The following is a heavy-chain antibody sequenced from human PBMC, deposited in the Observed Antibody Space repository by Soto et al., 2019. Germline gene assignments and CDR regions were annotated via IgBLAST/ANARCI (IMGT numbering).Heavy chain of an antibody. D-gene: IGHD6-19*01. V-gene: IGHV1-69*12. CDR2: IIPIFGTA. Sequence: QVQLVQSGAEVKKPGSSVKVSCKASGGTFSSYAISWVRQAPGQGLEWMGGIIPIFGTANYAQKFQGRVTITADESTSTAYMELSSLRSEDTAVYYCAREFSSGWSVGDYYYGMDVWGQGTTVTVSS. CDR1: GGTFSSYA. J-gene: IGHJ6*02. CDR3: AREFSSGWSVGDYYYGMDV.